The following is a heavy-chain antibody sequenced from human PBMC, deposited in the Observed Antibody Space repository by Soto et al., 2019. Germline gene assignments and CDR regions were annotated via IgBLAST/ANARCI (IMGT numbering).Heavy chain of an antibody. CDR3: AKRPLSITTFDY. J-gene: IGHJ4*02. Sequence: EVQLLESGGGLVQPGGSLRLSCAASGFTFSSYAMSWVRRAPGKGLEWVSTISGSGANTFYADSVKGRFTISRDNSKNTLYLQMNSLRAEDTAVYYCAKRPLSITTFDYWGQGTLVTVSS. D-gene: IGHD2-2*01. CDR1: GFTFSSYA. V-gene: IGHV3-23*01. CDR2: ISGSGANT.